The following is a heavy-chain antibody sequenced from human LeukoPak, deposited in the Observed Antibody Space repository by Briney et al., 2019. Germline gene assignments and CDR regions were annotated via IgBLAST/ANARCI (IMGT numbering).Heavy chain of an antibody. J-gene: IGHJ4*02. CDR3: ARGRFNYDSTGYSSFYY. V-gene: IGHV4-59*01. D-gene: IGHD3-22*01. Sequence: SETLSLTCTVSGGSISSYYWSWIRQSPGKGLEWIGYIYYTGSTNYNPSLKSRVTISVDTSKNQFSLNLSSVTAADTAVYYCARGRFNYDSTGYSSFYYWGQGTLVTVSS. CDR1: GGSISSYY. CDR2: IYYTGST.